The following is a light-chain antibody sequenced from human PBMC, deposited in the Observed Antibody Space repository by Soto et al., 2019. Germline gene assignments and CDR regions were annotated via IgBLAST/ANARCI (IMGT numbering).Light chain of an antibody. V-gene: IGKV1-12*01. CDR3: HQGSTFPT. J-gene: IGKJ1*01. CDR2: TTS. Sequence: DTQLTQSPSSVSASVGDRVTITCRASQGIGSWLAWYQQKPGKAPTLLIDTTSRWQSGVPSRFSGSGSGTDFTLTISRLQPEYFATDYCHQGSTFPTFGQGTKVQI. CDR1: QGIGSW.